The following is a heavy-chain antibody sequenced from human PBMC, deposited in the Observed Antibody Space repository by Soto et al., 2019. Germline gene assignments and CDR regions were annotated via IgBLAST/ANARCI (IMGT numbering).Heavy chain of an antibody. J-gene: IGHJ6*02. CDR2: ILNDGSNR. CDR3: ARDDEYSGNGMDV. D-gene: IGHD3-10*01. Sequence: QVQLVESGGDVVQPGRSLRLSCAASEFTFSNYGMHWVRQAPGKGLEWVAVILNDGSNRYHADSVKDRFTISRDNSKNTLYLQMNGLRAEDTAVYYCARDDEYSGNGMDVWGQGTTVTVS. V-gene: IGHV3-33*01. CDR1: EFTFSNYG.